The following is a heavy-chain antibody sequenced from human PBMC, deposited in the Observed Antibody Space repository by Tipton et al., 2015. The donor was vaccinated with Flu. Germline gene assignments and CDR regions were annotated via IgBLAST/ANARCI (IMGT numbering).Heavy chain of an antibody. CDR2: ISSNGDNT. CDR1: GFTFSDYA. CDR3: ARGMNTGLVDV. J-gene: IGHJ6*02. D-gene: IGHD1-14*01. V-gene: IGHV3-64*02. Sequence: GSLRLSCAAPGFTFSDYAMHWVRQAPGKGLEYVSAISSNGDNTYYADSVKGRFTISRDKSKNTLYLQMGSLRADDMAVCYCARGMNTGLVDVWGQGTTVTVSS.